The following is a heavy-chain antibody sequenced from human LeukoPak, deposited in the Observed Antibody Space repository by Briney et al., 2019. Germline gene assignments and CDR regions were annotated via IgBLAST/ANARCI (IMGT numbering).Heavy chain of an antibody. Sequence: SQTLSLTCAISGDSVSSNSAAWNWITQSPSRGLEWLGRTYYRSKWYNDYAVSVKSLITINPDTSKNQFSLQLNSVTPEDTAVYYCARGLGEFRGDGYDFDYWGQGTLVTVSS. CDR3: ARGLGEFRGDGYDFDY. D-gene: IGHD3-16*01. CDR2: TYYRSKWYN. CDR1: GDSVSSNSAA. V-gene: IGHV6-1*01. J-gene: IGHJ4*02.